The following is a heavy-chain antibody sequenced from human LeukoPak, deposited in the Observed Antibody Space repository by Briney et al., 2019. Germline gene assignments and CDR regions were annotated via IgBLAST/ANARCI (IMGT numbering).Heavy chain of an antibody. J-gene: IGHJ5*02. CDR2: FYSSGTT. D-gene: IGHD4-23*01. CDR3: ASGPGGFNRWFHP. CDR1: GGSIRSGNHY. Sequence: KPSETLSLTCTVSGGSIRSGNHYWSWIRQPAGKGLELIGRFYSSGTTNYDPTLKSRATLSADTSRNEIYLRLSSVTAADTAVYYCASGPGGFNRWFHPWGQGTQVTVSS. V-gene: IGHV4-61*02.